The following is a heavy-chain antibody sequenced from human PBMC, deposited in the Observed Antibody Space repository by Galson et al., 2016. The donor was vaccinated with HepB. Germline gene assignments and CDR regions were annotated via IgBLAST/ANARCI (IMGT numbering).Heavy chain of an antibody. J-gene: IGHJ4*02. CDR1: GGSISSYY. D-gene: IGHD3-16*01. V-gene: IGHV4-59*01. CDR3: ARGGGTFDY. CDR2: IYYSGST. Sequence: SETLSLTCTVSGGSISSYYWSWIRQPPGKALEWIGYIYYSGSTNYNPSLKSRVTISVDTSKNQFSLKLTSVTAADTAVYYCARGGGTFDYWGQGTLVTVSS.